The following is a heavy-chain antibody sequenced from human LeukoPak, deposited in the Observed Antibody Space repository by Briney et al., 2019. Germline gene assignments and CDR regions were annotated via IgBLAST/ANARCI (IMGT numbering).Heavy chain of an antibody. V-gene: IGHV4-34*01. Sequence: PSETLSLTCAVYGGSFSGYYWSWIRQPPGKGLEWIGEINHSGSTNYNPSLKSRVTISVDTSKNQFSLKLSSVTAADTAVYYCATAGYCSSTSCYWGYYYYYMDGGGEGTTVTVSS. CDR2: INHSGST. D-gene: IGHD2-2*01. J-gene: IGHJ6*03. CDR1: GGSFSGYY. CDR3: ATAGYCSSTSCYWGYYYYYMDG.